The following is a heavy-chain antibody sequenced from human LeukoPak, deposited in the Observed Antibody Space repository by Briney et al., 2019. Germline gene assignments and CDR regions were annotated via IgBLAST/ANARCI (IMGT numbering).Heavy chain of an antibody. V-gene: IGHV3-30*04. CDR2: ISYDGSNK. CDR3: AKDLSPLYYYDSSGYYRGAFDI. Sequence: GGSLRLSCAASGFTFSSYAMHWVRQAPGKGLEWVAVISYDGSNKYYADSVKGRFTISRDNSKNTLYLQMNSLRAEDTAVYYCAKDLSPLYYYDSSGYYRGAFDIWGQGTMVTVSS. D-gene: IGHD3-22*01. CDR1: GFTFSSYA. J-gene: IGHJ3*02.